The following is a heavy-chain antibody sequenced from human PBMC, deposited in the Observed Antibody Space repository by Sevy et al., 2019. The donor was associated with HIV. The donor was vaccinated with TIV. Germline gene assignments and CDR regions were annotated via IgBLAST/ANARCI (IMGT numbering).Heavy chain of an antibody. CDR3: ASGRNSSSWYRSPYYYYMDV. CDR1: GYTFNGYY. CDR2: INPNSGGT. J-gene: IGHJ6*03. Sequence: ASVKVSCKASGYTFNGYYMHWVRQAPGQGLEWMGWINPNSGGTNYAQKFQGRVTMTRDTSISTAYMELSRLRSDDTAVYYCASGRNSSSWYRSPYYYYMDVWGKGTTVTVSS. V-gene: IGHV1-2*02. D-gene: IGHD6-13*01.